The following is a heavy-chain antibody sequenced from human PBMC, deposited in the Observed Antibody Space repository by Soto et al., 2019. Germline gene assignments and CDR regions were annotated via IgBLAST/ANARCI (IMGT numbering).Heavy chain of an antibody. J-gene: IGHJ4*02. CDR3: AKDSHPTTPPAHSD. CDR1: GFTFSSYA. Sequence: GGSLRLSCAASGFTFSSYAMSWIRQAPGKGLEWVSAISGSGGSTYYADSVKGRFTISRDNSKNTLYLQMNSLRAEDTAVYYCAKDSHPTTPPAHSDWGQGTLVTVSS. CDR2: ISGSGGST. D-gene: IGHD3-10*01. V-gene: IGHV3-23*01.